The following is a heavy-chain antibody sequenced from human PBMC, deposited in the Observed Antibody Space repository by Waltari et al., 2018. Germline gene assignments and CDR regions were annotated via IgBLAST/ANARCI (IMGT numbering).Heavy chain of an antibody. D-gene: IGHD2-2*01. CDR3: AKDQIPLLPATEPGHFDY. CDR1: GFTFSSYG. V-gene: IGHV3-30*18. Sequence: QVQLVESGGGVVQPGRSLRLSCAASGFTFSSYGMHWVRQAPGKGLEWVAVISYDGSNKYYADSVKGRFTISRDNSKNTLYLQMNSLRAEDTAVYYCAKDQIPLLPATEPGHFDYWGQGTLVTVSS. J-gene: IGHJ4*02. CDR2: ISYDGSNK.